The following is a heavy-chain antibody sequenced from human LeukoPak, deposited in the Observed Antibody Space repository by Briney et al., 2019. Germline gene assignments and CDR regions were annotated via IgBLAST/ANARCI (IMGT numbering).Heavy chain of an antibody. CDR1: GYTFTSYG. J-gene: IGHJ4*02. D-gene: IGHD4-17*01. Sequence: ASVKVSCKASGYTFTSYGISWVRQAPGQGLEWMGGIIPIFGTANYAQKFQGRVTITADESTSTAYMELSSLRSEDTAVYYCARGSYGSNFDYWGQGTLVTVSS. CDR2: IIPIFGTA. CDR3: ARGSYGSNFDY. V-gene: IGHV1-69*13.